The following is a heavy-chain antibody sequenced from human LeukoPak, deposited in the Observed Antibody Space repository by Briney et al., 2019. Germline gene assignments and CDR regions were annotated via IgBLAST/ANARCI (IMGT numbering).Heavy chain of an antibody. CDR3: ARASLRDGYNYYFDY. Sequence: ASVKVSCKASGGTFSSYAISWVRQAPGQGLEWMGGIIPIFGTANYAQKFQGRVTITADESTSTPYMELSSLRSEDTAVYYCARASLRDGYNYYFDYWGQGTLVTVSS. J-gene: IGHJ4*02. D-gene: IGHD5-24*01. CDR1: GGTFSSYA. CDR2: IIPIFGTA. V-gene: IGHV1-69*13.